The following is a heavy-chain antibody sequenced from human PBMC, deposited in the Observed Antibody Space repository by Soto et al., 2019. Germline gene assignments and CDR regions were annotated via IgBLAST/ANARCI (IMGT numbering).Heavy chain of an antibody. CDR1: GFTFSDYY. CDR2: ISSRSSTI. J-gene: IGHJ4*02. CDR3: ASGTNGAFFVY. Sequence: QVQLVESGGGLVKPGGSLRLSCAASGFTFSDYYMSWIRQAPGKGLEWVSYISSRSSTIFYADSVKGRFTISRDNVKNSLSLQMNSQRAEDTAVYYCASGTNGAFFVYWGQGILVTVSS. V-gene: IGHV3-11*01. D-gene: IGHD2-8*01.